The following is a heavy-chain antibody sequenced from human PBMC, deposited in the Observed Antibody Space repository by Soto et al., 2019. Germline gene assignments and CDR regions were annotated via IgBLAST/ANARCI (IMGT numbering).Heavy chain of an antibody. J-gene: IGHJ4*02. D-gene: IGHD3-9*01. Sequence: SLTCTVSGGSISSGGYYWSWIRQHPGKGLEWIGYIYYSGSTYYNPSLKSRVTISVDTSKNQFSLKLSSVTAADTAVYYCAREGHYDILTGFDYWGQGTLVTVSS. CDR3: AREGHYDILTGFDY. CDR2: IYYSGST. CDR1: GGSISSGGYY. V-gene: IGHV4-31*03.